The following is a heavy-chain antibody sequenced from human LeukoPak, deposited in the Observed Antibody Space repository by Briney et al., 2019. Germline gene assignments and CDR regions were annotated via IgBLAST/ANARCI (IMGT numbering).Heavy chain of an antibody. CDR1: GFTFSRYS. D-gene: IGHD6-19*01. V-gene: IGHV3-21*01. CDR2: ISSRSANL. Sequence: GGSLRLSCAGSGFTFSRYSMNWFRQSPGKGLEGFSSISSRSANLFYAESVKGRFTTSRDHPKNSLYLQMNSPGAEDTAVYYCARDAQWLVPEGYFYYMDVWGKGTTVTVSS. CDR3: ARDAQWLVPEGYFYYMDV. J-gene: IGHJ6*03.